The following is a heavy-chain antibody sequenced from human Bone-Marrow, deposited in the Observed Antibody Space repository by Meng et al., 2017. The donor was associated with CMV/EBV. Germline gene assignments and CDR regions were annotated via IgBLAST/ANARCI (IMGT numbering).Heavy chain of an antibody. V-gene: IGHV1-2*02. CDR2: INPDSGGT. Sequence: ASVKVSCKASGYVFTGYYMHWVRQAPGQGLEWMGWINPDSGGTNNAQKFQGRVTMTRDTSISTAYMELSRLRSDDTDVYYCARWVYDYNRVPGKDVWGQGTTVTVSS. CDR3: ARWVYDYNRVPGKDV. J-gene: IGHJ6*02. CDR1: GYVFTGYY. D-gene: IGHD4-11*01.